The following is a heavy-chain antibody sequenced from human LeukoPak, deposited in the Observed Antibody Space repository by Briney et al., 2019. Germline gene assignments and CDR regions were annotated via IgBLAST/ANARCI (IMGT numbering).Heavy chain of an antibody. CDR1: DDSITIYY. V-gene: IGHV4-34*01. D-gene: IGHD2-21*01. Sequence: SETLSLTCTVSDDSITIYYWSWIRQPPGKGLEWIGEINHSGYTNYNSSLKSRVTISVDTSKNQFSLKLKSVTAADTAVYYCARRYLYYYYYMDVWGKGTTVTISS. CDR2: INHSGYT. CDR3: ARRYLYYYYYMDV. J-gene: IGHJ6*03.